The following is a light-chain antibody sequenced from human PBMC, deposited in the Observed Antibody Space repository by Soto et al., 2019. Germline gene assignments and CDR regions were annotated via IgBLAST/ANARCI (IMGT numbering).Light chain of an antibody. J-gene: IGKJ4*01. CDR3: QQYGGSPRLT. CDR1: QSLSSSF. CDR2: GAS. Sequence: EIVLTQSPGILSLSPGERATLSCRTSQSLSSSFLAWYQQKPGQAPRLLIYGASSRATGIPDRFSGSGSGTNFTLSISRLEPEDFAVYYCQQYGGSPRLTFGGGTKVEIK. V-gene: IGKV3-20*01.